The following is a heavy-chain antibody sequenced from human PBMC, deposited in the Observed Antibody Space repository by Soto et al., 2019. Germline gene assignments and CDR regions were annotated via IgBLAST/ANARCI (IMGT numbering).Heavy chain of an antibody. CDR3: ARGRNSYGDVFDY. J-gene: IGHJ4*02. Sequence: QLQLQESGSGLVKPSQTLSLTCAVSGGSISSGGYSWSWIRQLPGKGLEWIGYIYHSGSTYYNPSLKSRVTIAVDSSKNQFSLKLSSVTAADTAVYYCARGRNSYGDVFDYWGQGTLVTVSS. CDR1: GGSISSGGYS. CDR2: IYHSGST. D-gene: IGHD4-17*01. V-gene: IGHV4-30-2*01.